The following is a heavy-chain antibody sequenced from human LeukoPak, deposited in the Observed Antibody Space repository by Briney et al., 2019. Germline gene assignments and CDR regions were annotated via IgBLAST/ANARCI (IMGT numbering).Heavy chain of an antibody. D-gene: IGHD4-17*01. CDR2: IYYSGST. V-gene: IGHV4-39*01. J-gene: IGHJ5*02. CDR1: GGSISSSSYY. CDR3: ARDPTVTTPNWFDP. Sequence: SETLSLTCTVSGGSISSSSYYWGWIRQPPGKGLEWIGSIYYSGSTYYNPSLKSRVTISVDTSKNQFSLKLSSVTAADTAVYYCARDPTVTTPNWFDPWGQGTLVTVSS.